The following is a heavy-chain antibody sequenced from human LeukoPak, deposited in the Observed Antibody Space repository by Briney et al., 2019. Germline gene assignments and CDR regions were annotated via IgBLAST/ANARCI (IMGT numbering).Heavy chain of an antibody. D-gene: IGHD6-13*01. V-gene: IGHV3-7*01. CDR3: VRSQYSSSS. J-gene: IGHJ5*02. Sequence: GGSLRLSCAASGFSFTTDWMGWVRQAPGKGLEWVANIKQGESEKYYVDSVKGRFTISRDNAKNSLYLQMNSLRVEDTAVYYCVRSQYSSSSWGQGTLVTVSS. CDR2: IKQGESEK. CDR1: GFSFTTDW.